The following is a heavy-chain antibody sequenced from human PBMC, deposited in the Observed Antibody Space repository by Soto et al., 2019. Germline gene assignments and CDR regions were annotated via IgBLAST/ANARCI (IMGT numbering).Heavy chain of an antibody. Sequence: QDQLVQSGAEVKKPGSSVKVSCKASGGTFSSHTFSWVRQAPGQGLEWMGRIIPALGTATYAQKFQGRVTTTADESTTTVYMELNSLRYEDTAVYYCARPDFGDYWYFDLWGRGTLVTVSS. V-gene: IGHV1-69*08. CDR2: IIPALGTA. CDR1: GGTFSSHT. CDR3: ARPDFGDYWYFDL. D-gene: IGHD4-17*01. J-gene: IGHJ2*01.